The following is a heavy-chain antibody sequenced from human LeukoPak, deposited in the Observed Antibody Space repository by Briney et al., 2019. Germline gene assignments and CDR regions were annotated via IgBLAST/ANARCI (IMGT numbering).Heavy chain of an antibody. CDR2: ISGNGGGT. CDR3: AKDALEYSSGWFGGDYFDY. CDR1: GFTFSNYP. V-gene: IGHV3-23*01. J-gene: IGHJ4*02. Sequence: PGGSLRLSCAATGFTFSNYPMGWVRQAPEKGLEWVSIISGNGGGTFYAGSVKGRFTISRDYSKNTLYLQMNSLRAEDTALYYCAKDALEYSSGWFGGDYFDYWGQGTLVTVSS. D-gene: IGHD6-19*01.